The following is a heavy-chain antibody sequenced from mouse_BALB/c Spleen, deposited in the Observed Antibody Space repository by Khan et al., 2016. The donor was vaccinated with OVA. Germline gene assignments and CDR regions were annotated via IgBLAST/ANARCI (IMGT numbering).Heavy chain of an antibody. Sequence: QVRLQQSGPGLVAPSQSLSITCTVSGFSLSRYNVYWVRQPPGKGLEWLGMIWGGGGTDYNSALKSRLSIIKDNSKSQVFLQMNSLQTDDTAMYYCARAYYRYDGYYAMDYWGQGTSVTVSS. V-gene: IGHV2-6-4*01. D-gene: IGHD2-14*01. CDR1: GFSLSRYN. CDR3: ARAYYRYDGYYAMDY. J-gene: IGHJ4*01. CDR2: IWGGGGT.